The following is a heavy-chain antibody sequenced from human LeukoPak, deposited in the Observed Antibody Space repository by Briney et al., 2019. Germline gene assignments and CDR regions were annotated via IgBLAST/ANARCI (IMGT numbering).Heavy chain of an antibody. CDR3: ARALASGSYYFRGSVDY. D-gene: IGHD1-26*01. V-gene: IGHV3-30-3*01. CDR1: GFTFSSYA. Sequence: GGSLRLSCAASGFTFSSYAMHWVRQAPGKGLEWVAVISYDGSNKYYADSVKGRFTISRDNSKNTLYLQMNSLRAEDTAVYYCARALASGSYYFRGSVDYWGQGTLVTVSS. J-gene: IGHJ4*02. CDR2: ISYDGSNK.